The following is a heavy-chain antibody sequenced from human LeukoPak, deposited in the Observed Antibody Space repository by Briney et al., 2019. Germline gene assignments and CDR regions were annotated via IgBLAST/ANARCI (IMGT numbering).Heavy chain of an antibody. V-gene: IGHV3-33*01. CDR1: GFTFSSYG. CDR3: ARDGNIVVVPAAIYYYYYYMDV. D-gene: IGHD2-2*01. J-gene: IGHJ6*03. CDR2: IWYDGSNK. Sequence: GGSLRLSCAASGFTFSSYGMHWVRQAPGKGLEWVAVIWYDGSNKYYADSVKGRFTISRDNSKNTLYLQMNSRRAEDTAVYYCARDGNIVVVPAAIYYYYYYMDVWGKGTTVTVSS.